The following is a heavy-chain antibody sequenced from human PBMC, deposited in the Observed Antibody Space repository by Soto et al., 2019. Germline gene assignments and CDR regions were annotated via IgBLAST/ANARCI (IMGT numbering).Heavy chain of an antibody. Sequence: EVQLVESGGGLVQPGGSLRLSCAASGFTFSSYWMSWVRQAPGKGLEWVANIKQDGSEKYYVDSVKGRFTISRDNAKNSLYLQMNRLRAEDTAVYYCARDGTYTAMVNWFDPWCQGTLVTVSS. D-gene: IGHD5-18*01. J-gene: IGHJ5*02. CDR1: GFTFSSYW. CDR2: IKQDGSEK. V-gene: IGHV3-7*03. CDR3: ARDGTYTAMVNWFDP.